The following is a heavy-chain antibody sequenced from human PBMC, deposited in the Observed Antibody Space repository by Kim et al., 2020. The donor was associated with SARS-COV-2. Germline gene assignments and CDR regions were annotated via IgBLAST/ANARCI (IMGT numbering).Heavy chain of an antibody. CDR3: ARDLFSSGYPYYYYYGMDV. J-gene: IGHJ6*02. CDR1: GGTFSSYA. Sequence: SVKVSCKASGGTFSSYAISWVRQAPGQGLEWMGGIIPILGTANYAQKFQGRVTITADESTSTAYMELSSLRSEDTAVYYCARDLFSSGYPYYYYYGMDVWGQGTTVTVSS. CDR2: IIPILGTA. D-gene: IGHD3-22*01. V-gene: IGHV1-69*13.